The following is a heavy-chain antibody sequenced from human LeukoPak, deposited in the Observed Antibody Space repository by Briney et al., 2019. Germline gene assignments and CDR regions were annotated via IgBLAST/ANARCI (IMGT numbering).Heavy chain of an antibody. V-gene: IGHV3-30-3*01. CDR3: ARGDSSSWYERVFDP. J-gene: IGHJ5*02. CDR1: GFTFSSYA. CDR2: ISYDGSNK. D-gene: IGHD6-13*01. Sequence: GGSLRLSCAASGFTFSSYAMHWVRQAPGKGLEWVAVISYDGSNKYYADSVKGRFTISRDNSKNTLYLQMNSLRAEDTAVYYCARGDSSSWYERVFDPWGQGALVTVFS.